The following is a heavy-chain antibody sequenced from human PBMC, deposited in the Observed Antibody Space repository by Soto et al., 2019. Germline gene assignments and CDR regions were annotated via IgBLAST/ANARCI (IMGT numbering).Heavy chain of an antibody. D-gene: IGHD6-19*01. Sequence: SVEVSCKASGGTFSIYTISWVRQAPGQGLEWMGRIIPILGIANYAQKFQGRVTITADKSTSTAYMELSSLRSEDTAVYYCARAVGNSGLDYYYYCMDVWGQGTTVTVSS. CDR1: GGTFSIYT. CDR2: IIPILGIA. CDR3: ARAVGNSGLDYYYYCMDV. V-gene: IGHV1-69*02. J-gene: IGHJ6*02.